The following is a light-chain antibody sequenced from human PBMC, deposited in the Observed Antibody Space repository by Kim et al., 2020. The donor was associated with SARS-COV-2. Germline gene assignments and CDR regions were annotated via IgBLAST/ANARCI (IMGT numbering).Light chain of an antibody. CDR1: QSVSTN. V-gene: IGKV3-15*01. CDR2: VSF. CDR3: QQYNNWTPWT. Sequence: ETVMTQSPATLSVSPGERATLSCRASQSVSTNLAWYQQKPGQAPRLLIYVSFTRATGIPARFSGSGSGTEFTLTITTLQSEDFAVYYCQQYNNWTPWTFGEGTKVDIK. J-gene: IGKJ1*01.